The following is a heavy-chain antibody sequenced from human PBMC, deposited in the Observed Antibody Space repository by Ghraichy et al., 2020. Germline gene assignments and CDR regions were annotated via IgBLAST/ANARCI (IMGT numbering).Heavy chain of an antibody. V-gene: IGHV4-59*08. Sequence: SETLSLTCTVSGGSISSYYWSWIRQPPGKGLEWIGYIYYSGSTNYNPSLKSRVTISVDTSKNQFSLKLSSVTAADTAVYYCARLTHGLWFGELFSAFDIWGQGTMVTVSS. D-gene: IGHD3-10*01. J-gene: IGHJ3*02. CDR3: ARLTHGLWFGELFSAFDI. CDR1: GGSISSYY. CDR2: IYYSGST.